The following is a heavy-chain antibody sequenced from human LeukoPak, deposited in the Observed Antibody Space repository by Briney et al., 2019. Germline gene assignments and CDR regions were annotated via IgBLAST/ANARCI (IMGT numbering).Heavy chain of an antibody. Sequence: GGSLRLSCAASGFTFSSYSMNWVRQAPGKGLEWVSSISSSSSYIYYADSVKGRFTISRDNAKNSLYLQMNSLRAEDTAVYYCARVAYCSGGTCSYYYYGMDVWGQGTTVTVSS. CDR3: ARVAYCSGGTCSYYYYGMDV. CDR2: ISSSSSYI. D-gene: IGHD2-15*01. J-gene: IGHJ6*02. V-gene: IGHV3-21*01. CDR1: GFTFSSYS.